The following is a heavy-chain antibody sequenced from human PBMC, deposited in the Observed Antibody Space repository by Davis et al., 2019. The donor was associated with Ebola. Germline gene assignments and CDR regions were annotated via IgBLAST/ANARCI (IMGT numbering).Heavy chain of an antibody. J-gene: IGHJ4*02. CDR3: ARVRGYSGYGRFDY. D-gene: IGHD5-12*01. CDR1: GGSISSYY. Sequence: MPSETLSLTCTVSGGSISSYYWSWIRQPPGKGLEWIGYIYYSGSTNYNPSLKSRVTISVDTSKNQFSLKLSSVTAADTAVYYCARVRGYSGYGRFDYWGQGTLVTVSS. V-gene: IGHV4-59*01. CDR2: IYYSGST.